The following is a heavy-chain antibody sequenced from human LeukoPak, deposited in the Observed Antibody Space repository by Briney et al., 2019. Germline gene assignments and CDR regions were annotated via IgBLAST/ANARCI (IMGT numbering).Heavy chain of an antibody. V-gene: IGHV4-39*01. CDR1: GGSISSSSYY. Sequence: SETLSLTCTVSGGSISSSSYYWGWIRQPPGKGLEWMGSIYYSGSTYYNPSLKSRVTISVDTSKNQFSLKLSSVTAADTAVYYCARRPGTGWLQFWGGFDYWGQGTLVTVSS. D-gene: IGHD5-24*01. CDR2: IYYSGST. J-gene: IGHJ4*02. CDR3: ARRPGTGWLQFWGGFDY.